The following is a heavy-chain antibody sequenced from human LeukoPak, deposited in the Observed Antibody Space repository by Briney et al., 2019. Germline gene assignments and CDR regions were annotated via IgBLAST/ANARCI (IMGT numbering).Heavy chain of an antibody. Sequence: GASVKASCKASGYTFTSYDINWVRQATGQGLEWMGWMNPNSGNTGYAQKFQGRVTMTRNTSISTAYMELSSLRSEDTAVYYCAHCSGGSCYSSYGMDVWGQGTTVTVSS. CDR2: MNPNSGNT. J-gene: IGHJ6*02. D-gene: IGHD2-15*01. V-gene: IGHV1-8*01. CDR1: GYTFTSYD. CDR3: AHCSGGSCYSSYGMDV.